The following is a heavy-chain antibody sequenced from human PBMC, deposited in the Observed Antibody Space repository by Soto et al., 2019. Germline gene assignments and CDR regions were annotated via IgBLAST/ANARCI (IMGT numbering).Heavy chain of an antibody. J-gene: IGHJ4*02. Sequence: KPSETLSLTCTVSGGSISSNYWTWIRQPPGKGLEWIGYVYNSGSTNYNPSLKSRVTISEDTSKSQFSLKVNSMTAADTAVYYCAGYRREAVAGYTLDNWGQGILVTVS. CDR2: VYNSGST. CDR1: GGSISSNY. CDR3: AGYRREAVAGYTLDN. V-gene: IGHV4-59*01. D-gene: IGHD6-13*01.